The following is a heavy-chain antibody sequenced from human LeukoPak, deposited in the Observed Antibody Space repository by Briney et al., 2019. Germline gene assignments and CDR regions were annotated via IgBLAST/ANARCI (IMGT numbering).Heavy chain of an antibody. J-gene: IGHJ4*02. CDR1: GFTFSSYA. V-gene: IGHV3-23*01. CDR3: ANFSDGYYDFWSGYPY. D-gene: IGHD3-3*01. Sequence: GGSLRLSCAASGFTFSSYAMSWVRQAPGKGLEWVSAISGSGGSTYYADSVKGRFTISRDNSKNTLYLQMNSLRAEDTAVYYCANFSDGYYDFWSGYPYWGQGTLVTVSS. CDR2: ISGSGGST.